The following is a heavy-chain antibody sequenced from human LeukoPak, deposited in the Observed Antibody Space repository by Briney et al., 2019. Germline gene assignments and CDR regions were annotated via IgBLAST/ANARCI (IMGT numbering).Heavy chain of an antibody. J-gene: IGHJ4*02. CDR1: GYTFTNYG. CDR3: ARRGVYYYDSSGRANYYFDY. V-gene: IGHV1-18*01. D-gene: IGHD3-22*01. Sequence: ASVTVSCKASGYTFTNYGINWVRQAPGQGLEWVGWITPYNGNTNYAQKLQGRVTMTTDTSTSTAYMELRSLRPDDTAMYYCARRGVYYYDSSGRANYYFDYWGQGTLVTVSS. CDR2: ITPYNGNT.